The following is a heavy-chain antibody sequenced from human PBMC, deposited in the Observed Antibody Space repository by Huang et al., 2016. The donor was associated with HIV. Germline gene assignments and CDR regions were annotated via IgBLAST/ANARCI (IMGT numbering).Heavy chain of an antibody. Sequence: EVHLLELGGGSVQPGGSLRLSCAASGFTFDNFAMNWVRQGPGKGPEWVSGIGGSGVSTHYADSVKGRFTISRDTSKNTVFLQMNSLRAEDTAVYYCAKEARAITSALNWFDSWGPGILVTVSS. CDR1: GFTFDNFA. V-gene: IGHV3-23*01. J-gene: IGHJ5*01. CDR3: AKEARAITSALNWFDS. D-gene: IGHD6-6*01. CDR2: IGGSGVST.